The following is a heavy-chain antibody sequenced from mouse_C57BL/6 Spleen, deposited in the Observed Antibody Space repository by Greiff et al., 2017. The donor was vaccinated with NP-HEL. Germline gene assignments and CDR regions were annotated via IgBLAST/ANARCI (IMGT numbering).Heavy chain of an antibody. Sequence: QVQLQQPGAELVKPGASVKVSCKASGYTFTSYWMHWVKQRPGQGLEWIGRIHPSDSDTNYNQKFKGKATLTVDKSSSTAYMQLSILTSEDSAVYYCAIWPSNWVLYAMDYWGQGTSVTVSS. CDR2: IHPSDSDT. J-gene: IGHJ4*01. D-gene: IGHD4-1*01. V-gene: IGHV1-74*01. CDR3: AIWPSNWVLYAMDY. CDR1: GYTFTSYW.